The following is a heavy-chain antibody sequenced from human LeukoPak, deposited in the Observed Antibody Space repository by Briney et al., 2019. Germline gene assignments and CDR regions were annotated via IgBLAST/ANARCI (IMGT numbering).Heavy chain of an antibody. CDR3: ASVDAAIVYYCGMDV. J-gene: IGHJ6*04. CDR2: ISSSGSTI. D-gene: IGHD5-18*01. CDR1: GFTFSDYY. Sequence: GGSLRLSCAASGFTFSDYYMSWIRQAPGKGLEWVSYISSSGSTIYYADSVKGRFTISRDNAKNSLYLQMNSLRAEDTAVYYCASVDAAIVYYCGMDVWGKGTTVTVSS. V-gene: IGHV3-11*01.